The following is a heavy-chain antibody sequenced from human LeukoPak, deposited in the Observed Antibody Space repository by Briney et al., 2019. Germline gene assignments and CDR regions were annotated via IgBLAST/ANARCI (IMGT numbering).Heavy chain of an antibody. Sequence: SETLSLTCTVSGGSISSYYWSWIRQPPGKGLEWIGYIFYSGSTNYNPSLKSRVTISVDTSKNQFSLKLSSVTAADTAVYYCARDPLPLVGATGGVDAFDIWGQGTMVTVSS. CDR1: GGSISSYY. V-gene: IGHV4-59*12. CDR2: IFYSGST. CDR3: ARDPLPLVGATGGVDAFDI. J-gene: IGHJ3*02. D-gene: IGHD1-26*01.